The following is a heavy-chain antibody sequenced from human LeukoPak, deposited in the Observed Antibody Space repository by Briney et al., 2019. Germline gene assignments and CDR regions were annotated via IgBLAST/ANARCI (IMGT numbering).Heavy chain of an antibody. Sequence: GGSLRLSCAASGFTVSSNYMSWVRQAPGKGLEYVSAISSNGGSTYYADSVKGRFTISRDNSKNTLYLQMSSLRAEDTAVYYCVKGEGYSYGFHFDYWGQGTLVTVSS. CDR2: ISSNGGST. D-gene: IGHD5-18*01. CDR1: GFTVSSNY. CDR3: VKGEGYSYGFHFDY. J-gene: IGHJ4*02. V-gene: IGHV3-64D*06.